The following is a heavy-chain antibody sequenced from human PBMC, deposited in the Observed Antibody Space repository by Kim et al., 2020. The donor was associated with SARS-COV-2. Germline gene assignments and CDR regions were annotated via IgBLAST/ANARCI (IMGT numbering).Heavy chain of an antibody. CDR1: GYTFTSYG. V-gene: IGHV1-18*01. CDR3: AVQGDYYGSGSYYNVE. J-gene: IGHJ4*02. D-gene: IGHD3-10*01. CDR2: ISAYNGNT. Sequence: ASVKVSCKASGYTFTSYGISWVRQAPGQGLEWMGWISAYNGNTNYAQKLQGRVTMTTDTSTSTAYMELRSLRSDDTAVYYCAVQGDYYGSGSYYNVEWGQGTLVTVSS.